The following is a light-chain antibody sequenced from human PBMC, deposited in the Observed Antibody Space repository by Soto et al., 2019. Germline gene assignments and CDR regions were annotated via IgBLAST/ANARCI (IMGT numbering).Light chain of an antibody. CDR3: TSYTSSSTWV. CDR2: DVT. V-gene: IGLV2-14*01. J-gene: IGLJ3*02. Sequence: QSALTQPASVSGSPGQSITISCTGTSSDVGGYKYVSWFQHHPGKAPKLIIYDVTNQPSGVSNRFSGSKSGNTATLTISGLQAEDEADYYCTSYTSSSTWVFGGGTKLTVL. CDR1: SSDVGGYKY.